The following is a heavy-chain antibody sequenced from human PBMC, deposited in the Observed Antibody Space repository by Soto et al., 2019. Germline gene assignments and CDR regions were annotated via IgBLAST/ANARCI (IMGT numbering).Heavy chain of an antibody. V-gene: IGHV3-53*04. CDR3: ARGGIYDYIWGSYAFDI. J-gene: IGHJ3*02. CDR2: IYSGGST. Sequence: GGSLRLSCAASGFTVSSNYMSWVRQAPGKGLEWVSVIYSGGSTYYADSVKGRFTISRHNSKNTLYLQMNSLRAEDTAVYYCARGGIYDYIWGSYAFDIWGQGTMVTVSS. D-gene: IGHD3-16*01. CDR1: GFTVSSNY.